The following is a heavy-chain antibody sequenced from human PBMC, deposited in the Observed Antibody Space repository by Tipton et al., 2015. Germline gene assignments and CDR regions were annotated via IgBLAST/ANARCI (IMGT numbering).Heavy chain of an antibody. CDR1: GFTFSSYA. D-gene: IGHD3-22*01. CDR2: ISGSGGST. V-gene: IGHV3-23*01. Sequence: SLRLSCAASGFTFSSYAMSWVRQAPGKGLEWVSSISGSGGSTYYADSVEGRFTISRDNYKNTVDLQMNSLRGEDTAVYYCAKDRGEYDTSGYYCGSWGRGTLVIVSS. J-gene: IGHJ4*02. CDR3: AKDRGEYDTSGYYCGS.